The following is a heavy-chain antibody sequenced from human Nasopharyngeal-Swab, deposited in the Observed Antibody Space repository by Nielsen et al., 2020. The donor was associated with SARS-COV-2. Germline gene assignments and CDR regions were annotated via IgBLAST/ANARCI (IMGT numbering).Heavy chain of an antibody. Sequence: GESLKISCKGSGYSFTSYWIGWVRQMPGKGLEWMGIIYPGDSDTGYSPSFQGQVTISADKSISTAYLQWSSLKASDTAMYYCARHSSGWYRVWDYWYYMDVWGKGTTVTVSS. J-gene: IGHJ6*03. CDR2: IYPGDSDT. CDR1: GYSFTSYW. V-gene: IGHV5-51*01. D-gene: IGHD6-19*01. CDR3: ARHSSGWYRVWDYWYYMDV.